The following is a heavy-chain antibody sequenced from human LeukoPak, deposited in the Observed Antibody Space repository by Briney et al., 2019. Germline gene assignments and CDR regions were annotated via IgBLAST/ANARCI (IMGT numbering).Heavy chain of an antibody. CDR2: INTNTGNP. J-gene: IGHJ4*02. CDR1: GYTFTNYA. D-gene: IGHD2-15*01. CDR3: ARQYCSGGNCYYDY. V-gene: IGHV7-4-1*02. Sequence: GASVKVSCKASGYTFTNYAVNWVRQAPGQGLEWMGWINTNTGNPTYAQGFTGRFVFSLDTSVSTAYLQISSLKAEDTAVYYCARQYCSGGNCYYDYWGQGTLVTASS.